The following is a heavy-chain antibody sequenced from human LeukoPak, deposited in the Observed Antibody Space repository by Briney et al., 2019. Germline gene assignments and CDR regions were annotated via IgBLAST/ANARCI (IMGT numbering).Heavy chain of an antibody. CDR3: AREPRGYSYVYLRSNNWFDP. CDR1: GGTFSSYA. J-gene: IGHJ5*02. D-gene: IGHD5-18*01. CDR2: IIPIFGTA. V-gene: IGHV1-69*05. Sequence: SVKVSCKASGGTFSSYAIRWVRQAPGQGLEWMGRIIPIFGTANYAQKFQGRVTITTDESTSTAYMELSSLRSEDTAVYYCAREPRGYSYVYLRSNNWFDPWGQGTLVTVSS.